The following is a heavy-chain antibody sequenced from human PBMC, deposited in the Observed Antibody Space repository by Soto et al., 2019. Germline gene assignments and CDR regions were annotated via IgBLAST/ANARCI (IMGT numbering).Heavy chain of an antibody. CDR2: ISYDGIQK. J-gene: IGHJ3*01. CDR3: ANDVWNDVPAPDGFDL. CDR1: GFTFRRHG. D-gene: IGHD1-1*01. Sequence: GGSLRLSCAAPGFTFRRHGMHWVRQAPGKGLEWLTIISYDGIQKFYTESVKGRFTITRDNSKNMVFLQMNSLRAEDTAVYYCANDVWNDVPAPDGFDLWGQGTMVTVSS. V-gene: IGHV3-30*18.